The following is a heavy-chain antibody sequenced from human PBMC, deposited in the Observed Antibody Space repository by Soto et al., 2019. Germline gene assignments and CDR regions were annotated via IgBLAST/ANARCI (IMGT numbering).Heavy chain of an antibody. D-gene: IGHD3-22*01. CDR2: KSYDFINE. J-gene: IGHJ4*02. CDR1: GFTFSAHS. V-gene: IGHV3-30*17. CDR3: ARVHYYDSSGPLL. Sequence: GGALRLSCAASGFTFSAHSMHWVGQSPGKGLEWVATKSYDFINEYYADSVKGRFTVSRDNSRNTLYLQMNSLRVEDTAVYYCARVHYYDSSGPLLWGQGTQVTVSS.